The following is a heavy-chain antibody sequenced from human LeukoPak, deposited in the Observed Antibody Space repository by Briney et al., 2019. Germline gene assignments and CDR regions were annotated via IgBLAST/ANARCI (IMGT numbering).Heavy chain of an antibody. CDR1: GGSFSGYY. V-gene: IGHV4-34*01. CDR2: INHSGST. CDR3: ARGGSGSPGAYFDY. D-gene: IGHD3-10*01. Sequence: PSETLSLTCGVYGGSFSGYYWSWIRQPPGKGLEWIGEINHSGSTNYNPSLKRRVTISVDTSKKQFSLKLSSVTAADTAVYYCARGGSGSPGAYFDYWGQGTLVTVSS. J-gene: IGHJ4*02.